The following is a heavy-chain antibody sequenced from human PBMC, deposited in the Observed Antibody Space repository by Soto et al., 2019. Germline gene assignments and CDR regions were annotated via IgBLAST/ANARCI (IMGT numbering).Heavy chain of an antibody. J-gene: IGHJ6*02. CDR2: IIPIFGTA. D-gene: IGHD1-7*01. CDR3: AGPPELRRIYYDYGMDV. V-gene: IGHV1-69*13. CDR1: GGTFSSYA. Sequence: SVKLSCKASGGTFSSYAISWVRQAPGQGLEWMGGIIPIFGTANYAQKFQGRVTITADESTSTAYMELSSLRSEDTAVYYCAGPPELRRIYYDYGMDVWGQRTTVTVSS.